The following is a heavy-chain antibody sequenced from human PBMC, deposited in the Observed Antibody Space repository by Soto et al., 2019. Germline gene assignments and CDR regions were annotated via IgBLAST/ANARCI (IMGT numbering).Heavy chain of an antibody. Sequence: ASVKVSCKASGYTFTGYYTHWVRQAPGQGLEWMGWMNPNTGGTNYAQKFQDRVSMTRDTSISTAYMELTRLGYDDTAVYYCTTDGDLSGFDYWGQGTLVTVSS. D-gene: IGHD6-25*01. CDR2: MNPNTGGT. J-gene: IGHJ4*02. V-gene: IGHV1-2*02. CDR3: TTDGDLSGFDY. CDR1: GYTFTGYY.